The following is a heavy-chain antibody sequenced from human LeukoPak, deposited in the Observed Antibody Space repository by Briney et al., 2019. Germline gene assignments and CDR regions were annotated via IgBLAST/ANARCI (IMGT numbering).Heavy chain of an antibody. CDR1: GFTLSNYW. V-gene: IGHV3-7*03. D-gene: IGHD2/OR15-2a*01. CDR3: ARNRGVDY. CDR2: MKHDGTEK. J-gene: IGHJ4*02. Sequence: GGSLRLSCAASGFTLSNYWMNWVRRAPGKGLEWVANMKHDGTEKYYVDSVKGRFTISRDITKNSVYLQMNSLRVEDTAVYYCARNRGVDYWGQGTLVTVSS.